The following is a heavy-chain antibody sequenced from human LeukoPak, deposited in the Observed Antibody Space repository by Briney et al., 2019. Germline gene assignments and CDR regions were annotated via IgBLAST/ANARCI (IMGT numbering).Heavy chain of an antibody. Sequence: SETLSLTCTVSGGSISSSSYYWGWIRQPPGKGLEWIGSIYYSGSTYYNPSLKSRVAISVDTSKNQFSLKLSSVTAADTAVYYCARGGGYSGYMDVWGKGTTVTVSS. D-gene: IGHD5-12*01. CDR3: ARGGGYSGYMDV. CDR2: IYYSGST. V-gene: IGHV4-39*07. CDR1: GGSISSSSYY. J-gene: IGHJ6*03.